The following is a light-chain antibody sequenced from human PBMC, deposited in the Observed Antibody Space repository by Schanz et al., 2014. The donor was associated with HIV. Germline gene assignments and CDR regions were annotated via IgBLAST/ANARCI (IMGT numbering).Light chain of an antibody. J-gene: IGLJ2*01. V-gene: IGLV2-8*01. CDR3: TSYAGSNNLV. CDR2: EIS. CDR1: SSDVGGYKY. Sequence: QSALTQPPSASGSPGQSVTISCTGTSSDVGGYKYVSWHQQHPGKAPKLLIYEISKRPLGVPDRFSGSKSGHTASPTVSRHQAEDEADYYCTSYAGSNNLVFGGGTKVTVL.